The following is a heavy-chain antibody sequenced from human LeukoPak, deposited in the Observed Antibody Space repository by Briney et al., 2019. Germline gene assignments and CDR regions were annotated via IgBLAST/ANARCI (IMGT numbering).Heavy chain of an antibody. CDR3: AREKEYPFDP. CDR2: INHSGST. J-gene: IGHJ5*02. V-gene: IGHV4-34*01. D-gene: IGHD2-2*01. CDR1: GGSFSGYY. Sequence: PSETLSLTRAVYGGSFSGYYWSWIRQPPGKGLEWIGEINHSGSTNYNPSLKSRVTISVDTSKNQFSLKLSSVTAADTAVYYCAREKEYPFDPWGQGTLVTVSS.